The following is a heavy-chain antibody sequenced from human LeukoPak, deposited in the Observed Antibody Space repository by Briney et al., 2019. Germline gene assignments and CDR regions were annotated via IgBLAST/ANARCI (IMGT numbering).Heavy chain of an antibody. CDR3: ARDSSGWSFDY. V-gene: IGHV4-59*01. CDR1: GGSISSYY. CDR2: IYYSGST. Sequence: SETLSLTCTVSGGSISSYYWSWIRQPPGKGLEWIGYIYYSGSTNYNPSLKSRVPISVDTSKNQFSLKLSSVTAADTAVYYCARDSSGWSFDYWGQGTLVTVSS. J-gene: IGHJ4*02. D-gene: IGHD6-19*01.